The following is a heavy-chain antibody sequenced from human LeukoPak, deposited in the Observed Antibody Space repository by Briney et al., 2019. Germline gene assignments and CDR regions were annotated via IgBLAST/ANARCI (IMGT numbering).Heavy chain of an antibody. CDR3: ARVGWTMVRGAPYYYYYMDV. Sequence: GGSLRLSCAASGFTYSSDVMSWIRQAPGKGLEWVSYISNSGQTMYYADSLKGRFTISRDNANNSLYLQMNSLRAEDTAVYYCARVGWTMVRGAPYYYYYMDVWGKGTTVTISS. CDR2: ISNSGQTM. CDR1: GFTYSSDV. J-gene: IGHJ6*03. V-gene: IGHV3-11*01. D-gene: IGHD3-10*01.